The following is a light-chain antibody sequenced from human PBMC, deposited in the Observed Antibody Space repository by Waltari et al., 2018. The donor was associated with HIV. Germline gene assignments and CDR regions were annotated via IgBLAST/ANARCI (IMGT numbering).Light chain of an antibody. CDR2: EVS. V-gene: IGLV2-23*02. J-gene: IGLJ2*01. CDR3: CAYAGSTTYVI. CDR1: SSDVGGYNS. Sequence: QSALIQPASVSGSPGQSITISCTGTSSDVGGYNSATWYQQHPGKPPKLMIYEVSKRPSGVSNRFSGSKSGNTASLTISGLQAEDEADYYCCAYAGSTTYVIFGGGTKLTVL.